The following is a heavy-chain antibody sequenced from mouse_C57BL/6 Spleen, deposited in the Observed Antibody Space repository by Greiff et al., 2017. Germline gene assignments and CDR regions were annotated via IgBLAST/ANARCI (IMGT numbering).Heavy chain of an antibody. J-gene: IGHJ2*01. D-gene: IGHD2-3*01. CDR1: GFTFSSYA. CDR3: TREREDGYYLDY. V-gene: IGHV5-9-1*02. CDR2: ISSGGDYI. Sequence: EVNVVESGEGLVKPGGSLKLSCAASGFTFSSYAMSWVRQTPEKRLEWVAYISSGGDYIYYADTVKGRFTISRDNARNTLYLQMRSLKSEDTAMYYCTREREDGYYLDYWGQGTTLTVSS.